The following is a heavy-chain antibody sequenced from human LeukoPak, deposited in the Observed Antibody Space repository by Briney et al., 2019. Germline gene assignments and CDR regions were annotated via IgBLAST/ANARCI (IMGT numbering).Heavy chain of an antibody. V-gene: IGHV3-21*01. CDR1: GFTFSSYS. J-gene: IGHJ6*04. CDR2: ISSSSSYI. Sequence: PGGSLRFSGAASGFTFSSYSMNWVRQAPGKGLEWASSISSSSSYIYYADSVKGRFTISRDNAKNSLYLQMNSLRAEDTAVYYCVRESSVWVGPGIGRPLDVWGKGTAVTVSS. D-gene: IGHD3-16*01. CDR3: VRESSVWVGPGIGRPLDV.